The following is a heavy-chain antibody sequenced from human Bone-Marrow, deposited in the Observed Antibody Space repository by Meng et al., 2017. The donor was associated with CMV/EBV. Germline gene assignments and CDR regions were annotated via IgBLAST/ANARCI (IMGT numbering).Heavy chain of an antibody. J-gene: IGHJ6*02. CDR3: ARDRRGPYYYYYYGMDV. V-gene: IGHV3-30-3*01. CDR2: ISYDGSNK. Sequence: GESLKISCAASGFTFSSYAMHWVRQAPGKGLEWVAVISYDGSNKYYADSVKGRFTISRDNSKNTLYLQMNSLRAEDTVVYYCARDRRGPYYYYYYGMDVWGQGTTVTVSS. D-gene: IGHD3-10*01. CDR1: GFTFSSYA.